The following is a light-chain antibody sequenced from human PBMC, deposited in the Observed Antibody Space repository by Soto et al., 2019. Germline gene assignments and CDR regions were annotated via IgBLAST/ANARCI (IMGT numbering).Light chain of an antibody. CDR1: SSVIGSYDH. V-gene: IGLV2-14*03. CDR3: ISYTDRQSYL. Sequence: QSALTQPASVSGSPGQSITISCSGTSSVIGSYDHVAWYQQFPGKSPKLIIYAVSDRPSGVSDRFSGSKSGISASLTISGLQTEDEADYYCISYTDRQSYLFGTGTKVTVL. J-gene: IGLJ1*01. CDR2: AVS.